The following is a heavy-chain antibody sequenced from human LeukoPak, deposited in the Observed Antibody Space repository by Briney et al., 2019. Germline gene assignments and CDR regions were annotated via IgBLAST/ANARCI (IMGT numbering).Heavy chain of an antibody. CDR1: GFTFSSYW. D-gene: IGHD3-16*02. Sequence: GGSLRLSCAASGFTFSSYWMHWVRQAPVKVLVWVSRINSDGSSTSYADSVKGRFTISRDNAKNTLYLQMNSLRAEDTAVYYCARSDYVWGSYRLDYWGQGTLVTVSS. CDR2: INSDGSST. V-gene: IGHV3-74*01. CDR3: ARSDYVWGSYRLDY. J-gene: IGHJ4*02.